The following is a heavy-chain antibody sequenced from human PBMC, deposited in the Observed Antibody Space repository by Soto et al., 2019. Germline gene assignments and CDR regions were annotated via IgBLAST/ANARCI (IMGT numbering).Heavy chain of an antibody. CDR2: IYHSGTT. V-gene: IGHV4-30-2*01. J-gene: IGHJ4*02. CDR1: GGSISSGGYS. D-gene: IGHD3-3*01. Sequence: SETLSLTCSVAGGSISSGGYSWSWIRQPPGKGLEWIGYIYHSGTTYFNPSLKSRVTMSVDKSRNTVYLQVDSLRVEDTAVYHCAIGEWLSTSYFNFWGKGTLVTVSS. CDR3: AIGEWLSTSYFNF.